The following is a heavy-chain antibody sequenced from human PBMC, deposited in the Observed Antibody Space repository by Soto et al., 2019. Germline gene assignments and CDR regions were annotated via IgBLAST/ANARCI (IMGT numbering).Heavy chain of an antibody. D-gene: IGHD3-3*02. CDR1: GYTFSAYT. CDR2: INAGSGNT. CDR3: ARDTETLGPRANDALDI. Sequence: ASVKVSCKATGYTFSAYTMNWVRQAPGQSLEWMGWINAGSGNTKYSQNFQGRVSIARDTSASTVYMELTGLTSEDTAVYYCARDTETLGPRANDALDIWGQGTMVTVSS. J-gene: IGHJ3*02. V-gene: IGHV1-3*01.